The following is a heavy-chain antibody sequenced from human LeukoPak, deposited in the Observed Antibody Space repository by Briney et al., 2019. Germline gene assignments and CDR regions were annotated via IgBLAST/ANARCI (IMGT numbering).Heavy chain of an antibody. J-gene: IGHJ5*02. CDR1: GFTFSSYA. D-gene: IGHD3-10*01. Sequence: PGGSLRLSCAASGFTFSSYAMHWVRQAPGKGLEWVAVISYDGSNKYYADSVKGRFTISRDNAKNSLYLQMNSLRAEDTALYYCAKHGSGSYYNEDWFDPWGQGTLVTVSS. CDR3: AKHGSGSYYNEDWFDP. V-gene: IGHV3-30*04. CDR2: ISYDGSNK.